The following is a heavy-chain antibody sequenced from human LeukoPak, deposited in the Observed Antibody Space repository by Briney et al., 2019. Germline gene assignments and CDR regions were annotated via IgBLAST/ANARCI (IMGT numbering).Heavy chain of an antibody. CDR2: INSGGST. Sequence: GGSLRLSCAASGFTVSSNYMSWVRQAPGKGLEWVSVINSGGSTYYADSVKGRFTISRDNSKNTLYLQMNTLRADDTAVYYCARDGYSSSSNWFDPWGQGTLVTVSS. CDR1: GFTVSSNY. D-gene: IGHD6-13*01. J-gene: IGHJ5*02. CDR3: ARDGYSSSSNWFDP. V-gene: IGHV3-66*01.